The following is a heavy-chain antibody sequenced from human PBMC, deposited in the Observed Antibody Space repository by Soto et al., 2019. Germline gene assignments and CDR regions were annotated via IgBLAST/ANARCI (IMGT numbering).Heavy chain of an antibody. J-gene: IGHJ6*02. CDR1: GGTFSSYA. Sequence: ASVKVSCKASGGTFSSYAISWVRQAPGQGLEWMGGIIPIFGTANYAQKFQGRVTITADESTSTAYMELSSLRSEDTAVYYCARGSGSYRTNIYYYYGMDVWGQGTTVTVSS. CDR3: ARGSGSYRTNIYYYYGMDV. V-gene: IGHV1-69*13. D-gene: IGHD1-26*01. CDR2: IIPIFGTA.